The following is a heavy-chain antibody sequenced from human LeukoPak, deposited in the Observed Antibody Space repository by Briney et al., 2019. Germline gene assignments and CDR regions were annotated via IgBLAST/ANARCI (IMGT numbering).Heavy chain of an antibody. CDR1: GFTFSSYA. J-gene: IGHJ4*02. CDR3: AKTPVPAAVDY. V-gene: IGHV3-30-3*02. CDR2: ISYDGSNK. Sequence: GGSLRLSCAASGFTFSSYAMHWVRQAPGKGLEWVAVISYDGSNKYYADSVKGRFTISRDNSKNTLYLQMNSLRAEDTAVYYCAKTPVPAAVDYWGQGTLVTVSS. D-gene: IGHD2-2*01.